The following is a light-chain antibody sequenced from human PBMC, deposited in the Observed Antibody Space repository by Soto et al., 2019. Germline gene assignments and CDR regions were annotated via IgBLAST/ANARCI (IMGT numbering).Light chain of an antibody. J-gene: IGKJ1*01. Sequence: EIKMTQSPSTLSASVGARVTITCRASQSISSCLAWYQQKPGQAPNLFIYHASTITSGVPSRFSGSGSGTDFTLTITSLEPDDFAVYYCQQHNNFPRTFGQGTKVEI. CDR1: QSISSC. CDR2: HAS. V-gene: IGKV1-5*03. CDR3: QQHNNFPRT.